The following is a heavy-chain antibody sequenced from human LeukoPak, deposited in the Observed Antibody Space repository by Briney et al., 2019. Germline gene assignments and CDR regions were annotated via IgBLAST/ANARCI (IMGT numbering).Heavy chain of an antibody. V-gene: IGHV1-18*01. CDR3: ARHLLYDPHTHSTNFDC. CDR2: ISAYNGNT. J-gene: IGHJ4*02. CDR1: GYTFTSYG. D-gene: IGHD2/OR15-2a*01. Sequence: GASVKVSCKASGYTFTSYGISWVRQAPGQGLEWMGWISAYNGNTNYAQQLQGRVTMTTDTSTSTAYMELRSLRSDDTAVYYCARHLLYDPHTHSTNFDCWGQGTLVTVSS.